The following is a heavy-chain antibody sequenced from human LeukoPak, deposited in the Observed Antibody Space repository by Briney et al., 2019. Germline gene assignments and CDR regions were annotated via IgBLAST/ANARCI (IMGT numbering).Heavy chain of an antibody. V-gene: IGHV3-48*01. CDR3: ARDHHRRLYDSQARDTFDI. CDR1: GFTFSSYS. CDR2: ISSSSSTM. J-gene: IGHJ3*02. D-gene: IGHD3-22*01. Sequence: GGSLRLSCAASGFTFSSYSMNWVRQAPGKGLEWVSYISSSSSTMYYADSVKGQFSISRDNAKNSLYLQMNSLRAEDTAVYYCARDHHRRLYDSQARDTFDIWGQGTMVTVSS.